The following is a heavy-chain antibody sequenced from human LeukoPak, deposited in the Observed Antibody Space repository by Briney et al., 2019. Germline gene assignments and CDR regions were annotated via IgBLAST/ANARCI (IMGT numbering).Heavy chain of an antibody. CDR1: GFTFSSYS. CDR2: ISSSSSTI. V-gene: IGHV3-48*01. D-gene: IGHD3-22*01. Sequence: GGSLRLSCAASGFTFSSYSMNWVRQAPGKGLEWVSYISSSSSTIYYADSVKGRFTISRDNAKNSLYLQMNSLRAEDTAVYYCARDIYYYDSSGYYFPGGSDYWGQGTLVTVSS. CDR3: ARDIYYYDSSGYYFPGGSDY. J-gene: IGHJ4*02.